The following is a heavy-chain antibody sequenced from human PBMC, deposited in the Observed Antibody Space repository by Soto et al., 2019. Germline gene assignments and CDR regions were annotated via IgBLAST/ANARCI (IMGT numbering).Heavy chain of an antibody. J-gene: IGHJ5*02. D-gene: IGHD4-17*01. Sequence: SQTLSLTCAISGDSVSSNSAAWNWIRQSPSRGLEWLGRTYYRSKWYNDYAVSVKSRITTNPDTSKNQFSLQLNSVTAEDTAVYYCARQGSGDYNNWFDPWGQGTLVTVSS. CDR2: TYYRSKWYN. CDR1: GDSVSSNSAA. CDR3: ARQGSGDYNNWFDP. V-gene: IGHV6-1*01.